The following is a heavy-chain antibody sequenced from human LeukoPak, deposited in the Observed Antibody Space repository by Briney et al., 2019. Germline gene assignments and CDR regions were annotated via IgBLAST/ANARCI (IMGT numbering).Heavy chain of an antibody. CDR2: ISYDGSNK. Sequence: PGRSLRLSCAASGFTFSSYAMHWVRQAPGKGLEWVAVISYDGSNKYYADSVKGRFTISRDNSKNTLYLQMNSLRAEDTAVYYCARAMDGWFDPWGQGTLVTVSS. D-gene: IGHD3/OR15-3a*01. CDR1: GFTFSSYA. V-gene: IGHV3-30-3*01. CDR3: ARAMDGWFDP. J-gene: IGHJ5*02.